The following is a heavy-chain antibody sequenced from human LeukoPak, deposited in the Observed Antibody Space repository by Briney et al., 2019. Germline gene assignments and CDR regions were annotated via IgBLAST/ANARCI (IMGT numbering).Heavy chain of an antibody. CDR1: GGSISSGDYY. D-gene: IGHD6-13*01. CDR2: IYYSGST. J-gene: IGHJ6*02. Sequence: SETLSLTCTVSGGSISSGDYYWSWIRQPPGKGLEWIGYIYYSGSTYYNPSLKSRVTISVDKSKNQFSLKLSSVTAADTAVYYCARERTVAAAGIAGYYYYGMDVWGQGTTVTVSS. CDR3: ARERTVAAAGIAGYYYYGMDV. V-gene: IGHV4-30-4*01.